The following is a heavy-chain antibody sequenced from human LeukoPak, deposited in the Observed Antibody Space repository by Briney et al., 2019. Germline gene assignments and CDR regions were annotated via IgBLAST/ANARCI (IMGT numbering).Heavy chain of an antibody. CDR3: AKGVNYYDSSGYYPYYFDY. J-gene: IGHJ4*02. V-gene: IGHV3-23*01. Sequence: GGSLRLSCAASGFTFSSYAMSWVRQAPGKGLEWVSAISGSGGSTYYADSVKGRFTISRDNSKNTLFLQMNSLRAEDTAVYYCAKGVNYYDSSGYYPYYFDYWGQGTLVTVSS. CDR2: ISGSGGST. CDR1: GFTFSSYA. D-gene: IGHD3-22*01.